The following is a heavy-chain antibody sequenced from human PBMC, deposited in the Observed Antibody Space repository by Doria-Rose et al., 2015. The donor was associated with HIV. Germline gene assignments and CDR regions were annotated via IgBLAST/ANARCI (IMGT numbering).Heavy chain of an antibody. D-gene: IGHD6-13*01. Sequence: TLKESGPVLVKPTETLTLTCTVSGVSLSSPGMGVSWIRQPPGKALEWLANIIADDERSYKTSLKSRLTISRGTSKSQVVLTMTDMYPVDTATYYCARIKSSRWYHKYYFDFWGQGTLVIVSA. CDR1: GVSLSSPGMG. V-gene: IGHV2-26*01. CDR3: ARIKSSRWYHKYYFDF. CDR2: IIADDER. J-gene: IGHJ4*02.